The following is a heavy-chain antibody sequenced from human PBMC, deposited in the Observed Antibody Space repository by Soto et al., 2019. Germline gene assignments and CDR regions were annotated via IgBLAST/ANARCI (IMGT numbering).Heavy chain of an antibody. V-gene: IGHV4-34*01. D-gene: IGHD5-18*01. CDR3: ARGRVRYSYVSLYYYGMDV. J-gene: IGHJ6*02. CDR1: GGSFSGYY. CDR2: INHSGST. Sequence: QVQLQQWGAGLLKPSETLSLTCAVYGGSFSGYYWSWIRQPPGKGLEWIGEINHSGSTNYNPSLKSRVTISVDTSKNQFSLKLSSVTAADTAVYYCARGRVRYSYVSLYYYGMDVWGQGTTVTVSS.